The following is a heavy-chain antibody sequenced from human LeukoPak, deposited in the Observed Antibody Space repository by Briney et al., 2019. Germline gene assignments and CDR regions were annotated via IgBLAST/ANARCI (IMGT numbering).Heavy chain of an antibody. CDR2: IKKDGSEK. Sequence: GGSLRLSCAASGFTFSSYSMNWIRQAPGKGLEWVAIIKKDGSEKYYVDSMKGRFTISRDNAKNSLFLQMNSLRAEDTAIYYCTTDTWYSAGHWGQGTLVTVSS. CDR3: TTDTWYSAGH. CDR1: GFTFSSYS. D-gene: IGHD2-15*01. V-gene: IGHV3-7*03. J-gene: IGHJ4*02.